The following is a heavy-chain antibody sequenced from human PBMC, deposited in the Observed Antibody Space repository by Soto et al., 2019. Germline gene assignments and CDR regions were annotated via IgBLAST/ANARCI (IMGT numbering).Heavy chain of an antibody. V-gene: IGHV5-51*01. CDR2: IYPGDSDT. Sequence: GESRKISCKGSGYSFTSYWIGWVRQMPGKGLEWMGIIYPGDSDTRYSPSFQGQVTISADKSISTAYLQWSSLKASDTAMYYCARQGGPYYDFWSALDVPGPGTTVTVSS. CDR3: ARQGGPYYDFWSALDV. D-gene: IGHD3-3*01. J-gene: IGHJ6*02. CDR1: GYSFTSYW.